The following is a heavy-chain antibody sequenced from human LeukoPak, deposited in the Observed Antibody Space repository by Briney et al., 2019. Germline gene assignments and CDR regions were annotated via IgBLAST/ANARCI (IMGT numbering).Heavy chain of an antibody. CDR2: INWNGGST. CDR3: ARPNWNYGYYYYMDV. Sequence: GGSLRLSCAASGFTFSSYEMNWVRQAPGKGLEWVSGINWNGGSTGYADSVKGRFTISRGNAKNSLYLQMNSLRAEDTALYYCARPNWNYGYYYYMDVWGKGTTVTVSS. V-gene: IGHV3-20*04. CDR1: GFTFSSYE. D-gene: IGHD1-7*01. J-gene: IGHJ6*03.